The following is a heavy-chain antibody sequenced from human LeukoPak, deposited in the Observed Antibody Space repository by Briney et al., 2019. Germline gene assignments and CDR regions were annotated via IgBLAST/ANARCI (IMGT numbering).Heavy chain of an antibody. V-gene: IGHV3-7*01. J-gene: IGHJ4*02. D-gene: IGHD6-13*01. CDR1: GFIFNNNF. Sequence: GGSLRLSCAASGFIFNNNFMSWVRQVPGKGLEWLANIKQDGSEKTYVDSVKGRFTIFRDNAKNTLYLQMNSLRAEDTAVYYCARERASSSWYAGNDYWGQGTLVTVSS. CDR3: ARERASSSWYAGNDY. CDR2: IKQDGSEK.